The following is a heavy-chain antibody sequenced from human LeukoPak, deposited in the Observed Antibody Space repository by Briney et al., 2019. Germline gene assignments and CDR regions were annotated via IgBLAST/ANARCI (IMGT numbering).Heavy chain of an antibody. J-gene: IGHJ3*02. D-gene: IGHD3-10*01. V-gene: IGHV3-21*01. CDR3: ARILLNAFDI. CDR1: GFTFSSYS. CDR2: INSSSSYI. Sequence: PGGSLRLSCAASGFTFSSYSMNWVRQAPGKGLEWVSSINSSSSYIYYADSVKGRFTISRDNAKNSLYLQMNSLRAEDTAVYYCARILLNAFDIWGQGTMVTVSS.